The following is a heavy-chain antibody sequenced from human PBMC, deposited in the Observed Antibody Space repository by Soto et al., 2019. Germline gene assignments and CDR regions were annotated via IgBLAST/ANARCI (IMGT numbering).Heavy chain of an antibody. CDR1: GGSISSYY. Sequence: PSETLSLTCTVSGGSISSYYWTWIRQPPGKGLEWIGYIFYSGSTNYNPSLKSRVTISVDTSKNQFSPKLSSVTAADTAVYYCARHYSAYSSSDWFDPWGQGTLVTFSS. CDR3: ARHYSAYSSSDWFDP. J-gene: IGHJ5*02. D-gene: IGHD6-6*01. V-gene: IGHV4-59*08. CDR2: IFYSGST.